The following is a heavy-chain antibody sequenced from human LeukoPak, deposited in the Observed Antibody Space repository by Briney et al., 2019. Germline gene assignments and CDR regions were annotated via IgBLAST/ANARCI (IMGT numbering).Heavy chain of an antibody. CDR2: IIPIFGTA. Sequence: SVKVSCKASGYTFTSYYMHWVRQAPGQGLEWMGGIIPIFGTANYAQKFQGRVTITADESTSTAYMELSSLRSEDTAVYYCARPSLKNFYGSGSYGFDPWGQGTLVTVSS. V-gene: IGHV1-69*13. J-gene: IGHJ5*02. CDR3: ARPSLKNFYGSGSYGFDP. CDR1: GYTFTSYY. D-gene: IGHD3-10*01.